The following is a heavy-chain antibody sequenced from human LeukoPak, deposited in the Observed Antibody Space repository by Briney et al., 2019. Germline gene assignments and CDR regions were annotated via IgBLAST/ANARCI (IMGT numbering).Heavy chain of an antibody. D-gene: IGHD2-15*01. CDR2: INPNSGGT. V-gene: IGHV1-2*02. CDR3: AXXXXXXNXGGSXXVFDI. J-gene: IGHJ3*02. CDR1: EYTFTGYY. Sequence: ASVKVSCKASEYTFTGYYVHWVRQAPGQGLEWVGWINPNSGGTNYAQKFQGRVTVTRDTSISTAYMELSRLTSDATAVYSCAXXXXXXNXGGSXXVFDIWGQGTLVIVSS.